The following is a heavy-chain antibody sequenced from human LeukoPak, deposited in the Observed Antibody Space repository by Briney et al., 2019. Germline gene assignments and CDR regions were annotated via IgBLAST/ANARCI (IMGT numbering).Heavy chain of an antibody. J-gene: IGHJ5*02. CDR2: IYYSGST. CDR1: GGSISSYY. Sequence: SETLSLTCTVSGGSISSYYWSWIRQPPGKGLEWIGYIYYSGSTNYNPSLKSRVTISVDTSKNQFSLKLSSVTAADTAVYYCARVSGFQEPHNWFDPWGQGTLVTVSS. V-gene: IGHV4-59*01. CDR3: ARVSGFQEPHNWFDP. D-gene: IGHD1-14*01.